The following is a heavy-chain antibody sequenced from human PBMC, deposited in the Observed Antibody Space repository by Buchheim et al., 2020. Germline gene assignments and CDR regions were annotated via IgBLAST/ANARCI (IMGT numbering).Heavy chain of an antibody. CDR3: ARSPGDYYGDKPKAFDI. Sequence: QVQLVQSGAEVKKPGASVKVSCKAPGYPFTSYDINWVRQATGPGLEWMGWMNPNSGNTGYAQKFQGRIAMTRDTSISTAYMELNSLTSEDTAVYYCARSPGDYYGDKPKAFDIWGQGT. J-gene: IGHJ3*02. V-gene: IGHV1-8*01. CDR2: MNPNSGNT. CDR1: GYPFTSYD. D-gene: IGHD4-17*01.